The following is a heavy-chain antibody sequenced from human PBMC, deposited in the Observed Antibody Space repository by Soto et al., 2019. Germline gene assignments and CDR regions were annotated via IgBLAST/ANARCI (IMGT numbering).Heavy chain of an antibody. D-gene: IGHD2-2*01. V-gene: IGHV3-72*01. CDR3: VCSSTSRYGLDV. J-gene: IGHJ6*02. CDR2: TRNKANSYTT. Sequence: EVQLVESGGGLVQPGGSLRLSCAASGFTFSDHYMDWVRQAPGKGLEWVGRTRNKANSYTTEYAASVKGRFTISRDDSKNSLCLQMNSLKTEDTAVYYCVCSSTSRYGLDVWGQGTTVTVSS. CDR1: GFTFSDHY.